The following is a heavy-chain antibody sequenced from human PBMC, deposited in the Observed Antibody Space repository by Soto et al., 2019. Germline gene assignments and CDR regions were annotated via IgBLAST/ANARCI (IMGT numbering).Heavy chain of an antibody. CDR1: GFTFSSYS. J-gene: IGHJ4*02. D-gene: IGHD6-13*01. CDR2: ISSSSSTI. Sequence: GGSLRLSCAASGFTFSSYSMNWVRQAPGKGLEWVSYISSSSSTIYYADSVKGRFTISRDNAKNSLYLQMNSLRDEDTAVYYCARAAAAGPRWSYYFDYWGQGTLVTVSS. CDR3: ARAAAAGPRWSYYFDY. V-gene: IGHV3-48*02.